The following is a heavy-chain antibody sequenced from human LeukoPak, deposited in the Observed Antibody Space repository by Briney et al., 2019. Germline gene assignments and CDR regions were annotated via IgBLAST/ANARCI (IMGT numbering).Heavy chain of an antibody. J-gene: IGHJ5*02. V-gene: IGHV4-38-2*02. CDR1: GYSISSGYY. D-gene: IGHD1-26*01. CDR2: IYHSGST. Sequence: SETLPLTCSVSGYSISSGYYWGWIRQPPGKGLEWIGSIYHSGSTYYNPSLKSRVTISVDTSKNQFSLKLSSVTAADTAVYYCARDNGYSGSYFDYGWFDPWGQGTLVTVSS. CDR3: ARDNGYSGSYFDYGWFDP.